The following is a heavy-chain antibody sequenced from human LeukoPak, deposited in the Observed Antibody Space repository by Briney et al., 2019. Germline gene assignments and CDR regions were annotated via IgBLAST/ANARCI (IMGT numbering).Heavy chain of an antibody. J-gene: IGHJ4*02. CDR1: GFTFGDYA. CDR3: TRGSCTNGVCYHFDY. Sequence: GGSLTLSCTASGFTFGDYAMSWVRPAPGKGLEWVGFIRIKAYGGTTEYAASVKGRFTISRDDSKSISYLQMNSLKTADTAVYYCTRGSCTNGVCYHFDYWGQGTLVTVSS. D-gene: IGHD2-8*01. V-gene: IGHV3-49*04. CDR2: IRIKAYGGTT.